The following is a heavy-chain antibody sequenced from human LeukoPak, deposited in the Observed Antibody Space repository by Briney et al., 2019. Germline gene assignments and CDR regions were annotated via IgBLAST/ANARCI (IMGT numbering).Heavy chain of an antibody. Sequence: GGSLRLSCAASGFTFSSYSMNWVRQAPGKGLEWVSSISSSSSYIYYADSVKGRFTISRDNAKNTLYLQMNSLRAEDTAVYYCASRISSGNYFFDYWGQGTLVTVSS. D-gene: IGHD1-26*01. CDR1: GFTFSSYS. CDR3: ASRISSGNYFFDY. V-gene: IGHV3-21*01. CDR2: ISSSSSYI. J-gene: IGHJ4*02.